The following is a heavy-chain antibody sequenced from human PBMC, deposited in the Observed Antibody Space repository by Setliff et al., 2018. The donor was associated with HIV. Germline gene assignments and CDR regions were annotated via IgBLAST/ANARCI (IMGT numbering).Heavy chain of an antibody. J-gene: IGHJ6*03. CDR3: ARGRNYDSSGHGDYYYYMDV. D-gene: IGHD3-22*01. Sequence: ASVKVSCKASGYKFTGHHIQWMRQAPGQGLEWMGRINPNMGDTQYAQKFQGRVTVTADESTSTAYMQLSSLRSDDTAVYYCARGRNYDSSGHGDYYYYMDVWGKGTTVTVSS. V-gene: IGHV1-2*06. CDR1: GYKFTGHH. CDR2: INPNMGDT.